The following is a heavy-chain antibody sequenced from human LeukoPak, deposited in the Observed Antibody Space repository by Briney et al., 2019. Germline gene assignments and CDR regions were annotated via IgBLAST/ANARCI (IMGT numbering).Heavy chain of an antibody. CDR2: FDPEDGET. CDR1: GYTLTELS. J-gene: IGHJ5*02. Sequence: ASVKVSCKVSGYTLTELSMHWVRQAPGKGLEWRGGFDPEDGETIYAQKFQGRVTMTEDTSTDTAYMELSSLRSEDTAVYYCATSPKDWNDGWFDPWGQGTLVTVSS. D-gene: IGHD1-1*01. CDR3: ATSPKDWNDGWFDP. V-gene: IGHV1-24*01.